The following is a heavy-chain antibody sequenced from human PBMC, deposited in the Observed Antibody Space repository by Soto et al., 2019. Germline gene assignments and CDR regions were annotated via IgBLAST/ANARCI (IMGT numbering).Heavy chain of an antibody. CDR1: GFTFNDHF. V-gene: IGHV3-72*01. CDR2: SKNKLTSYT. Sequence: PGGSLRPSCAASGFTFNDHFMDWVRQAPGKGLEWLGRSKNKLTSYTAASVEGRFTVSRGDSGTLGYLQMTGLKSEDTAVYFCASPHRTSSTWSYYWGRGTLVTVSS. D-gene: IGHD6-13*01. J-gene: IGHJ4*02. CDR3: ASPHRTSSTWSYY.